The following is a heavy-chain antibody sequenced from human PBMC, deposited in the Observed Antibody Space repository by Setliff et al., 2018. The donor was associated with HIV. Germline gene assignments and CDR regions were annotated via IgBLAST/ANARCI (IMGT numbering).Heavy chain of an antibody. CDR3: ARNFGLSPSGKYYYYYGMDI. CDR2: VNPNSGDA. V-gene: IGHV1-2*02. Sequence: ASVKVSCKASGGTFSSYAISWVRQAPGQGLEWLGWVNPNSGDAIYAQNFQGRVTMTRDTSINAAYMELRGLRSDDTAVYYCARNFGLSPSGKYYYYYGMDIWGQGTTVTVS. D-gene: IGHD3-10*01. CDR1: GGTFSSYA. J-gene: IGHJ6*02.